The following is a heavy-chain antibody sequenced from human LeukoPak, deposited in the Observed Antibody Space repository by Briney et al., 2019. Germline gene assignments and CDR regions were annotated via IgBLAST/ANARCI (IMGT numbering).Heavy chain of an antibody. CDR3: SKSTTVTQRGYFDY. D-gene: IGHD4-17*01. Sequence: GGSLRLSCAASGFTFSSYSMHWVRQAPAKGLEWVAFISYDGSNKYHADSVKGRFTISRDNTKNTLYLQMNSLRAEDTAVYYCSKSTTVTQRGYFDYWGQGTLVTVSS. V-gene: IGHV3-30*18. J-gene: IGHJ4*02. CDR1: GFTFSSYS. CDR2: ISYDGSNK.